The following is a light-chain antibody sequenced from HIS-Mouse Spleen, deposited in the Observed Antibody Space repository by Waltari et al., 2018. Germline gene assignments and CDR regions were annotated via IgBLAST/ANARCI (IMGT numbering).Light chain of an antibody. CDR1: SSDVGSYNL. V-gene: IGLV2-23*01. Sequence: QSALTQPASVSGSPGQSITISCTGTSSDVGSYNLVSWYQQHPGKAPKLMIYEGGKRPSGVSNRFSGSKSGNTASLTISGLQDEDEADYYCCSYAGSSTWVFGGGTKLTVL. CDR2: EGG. CDR3: CSYAGSSTWV. J-gene: IGLJ3*02.